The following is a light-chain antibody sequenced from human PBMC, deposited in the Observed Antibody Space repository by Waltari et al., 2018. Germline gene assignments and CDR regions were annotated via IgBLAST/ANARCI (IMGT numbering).Light chain of an antibody. V-gene: IGLV1-47*01. CDR2: RNN. CDR3: AAWDDSLSGVV. CDR1: SSNIGSNY. Sequence: QSVLTQPPSASETPGQRVTISCSGSSSNIGSNYVYWYQQLPGTAPKLLIYRNNQRPAGVPDRLSGSHSGNSASLAISWLRSEDEADYYCAAWDDSLSGVVFGGGTKLTVL. J-gene: IGLJ2*01.